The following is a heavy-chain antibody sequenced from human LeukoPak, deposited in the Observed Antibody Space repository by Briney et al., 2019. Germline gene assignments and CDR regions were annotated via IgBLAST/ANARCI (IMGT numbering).Heavy chain of an antibody. V-gene: IGHV3-21*01. CDR2: ISSSSSYI. J-gene: IGHJ6*03. CDR3: AKEGRYCSSTSCYKGYYYMDV. CDR1: GFTFSSYT. Sequence: GGSLRLSCAASGFTFSSYTMNWVRRAPGKGLEWVSSISSSSSYIYYADSVKGRFTISRDNSKNTLYLQMNSLRAEDTAVYYCAKEGRYCSSTSCYKGYYYMDVWGRGTTVTISS. D-gene: IGHD2-2*02.